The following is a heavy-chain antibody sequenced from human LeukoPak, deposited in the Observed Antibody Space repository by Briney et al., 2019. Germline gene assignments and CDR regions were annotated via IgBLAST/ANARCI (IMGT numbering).Heavy chain of an antibody. CDR3: VRDKGGRSGAIYYDAFDV. D-gene: IGHD1-26*01. J-gene: IGHJ3*01. CDR1: GFTFNTYW. CDR2: IDQGGSTK. Sequence: RSGGSLRLSCAASGFTFNTYWMIWVRQAPGKGLEWVANIDQGGSTKYYVDSLKGRFTISRDNAKNSLCLQMNSLRAEDTAVYYCVRDKGGRSGAIYYDAFDVWGQGTMVTVSS. V-gene: IGHV3-7*01.